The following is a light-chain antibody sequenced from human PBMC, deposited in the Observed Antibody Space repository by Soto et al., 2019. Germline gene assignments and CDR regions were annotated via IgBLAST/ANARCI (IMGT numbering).Light chain of an antibody. CDR1: QSVSSY. CDR2: DAS. CDR3: QQRSNWPLT. Sequence: EIVVTESPATLSLAPGERAALSCSASQSVSSYFAWYQQKPGPAPRLLIYDASNRATGIPARFSGSGSGTDSTLTISSLEPEDFAVYYCQQRSNWPLTFGGGTKVDIK. J-gene: IGKJ4*01. V-gene: IGKV3-11*01.